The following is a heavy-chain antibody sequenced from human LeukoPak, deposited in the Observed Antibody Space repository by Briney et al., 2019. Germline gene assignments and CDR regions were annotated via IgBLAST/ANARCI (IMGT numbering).Heavy chain of an antibody. CDR3: ARGHKLLWFGASMDV. D-gene: IGHD3-10*01. CDR2: IYYSGST. Sequence: SETLSLTCTVSGGSISSYYWSWIRQPPGKGLEWIGYIYYSGSTNYNPPLKSRVTISVDTSKNQFSLKLSSVTAADTAVYYCARGHKLLWFGASMDVWGQGTTVTVSS. V-gene: IGHV4-59*01. J-gene: IGHJ6*02. CDR1: GGSISSYY.